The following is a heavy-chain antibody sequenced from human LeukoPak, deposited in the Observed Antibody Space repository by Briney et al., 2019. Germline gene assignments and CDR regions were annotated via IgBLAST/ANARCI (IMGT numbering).Heavy chain of an antibody. Sequence: GGSLRLSCAASGFTFSSYEMNWVRQAPGKGLEWVSYISSSGSTIYYADSVKGRFTISRDNTKNSLYLQMNSLRAEDTAVYYCARVFTVGPDAFDIWGQGTMVTVSS. CDR3: ARVFTVGPDAFDI. CDR2: ISSSGSTI. CDR1: GFTFSSYE. J-gene: IGHJ3*02. V-gene: IGHV3-48*03. D-gene: IGHD4-23*01.